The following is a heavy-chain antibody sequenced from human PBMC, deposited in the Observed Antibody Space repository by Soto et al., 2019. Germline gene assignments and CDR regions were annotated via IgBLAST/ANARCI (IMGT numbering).Heavy chain of an antibody. D-gene: IGHD2-21*02. V-gene: IGHV1-69*02. CDR1: GGTFSSYT. CDR3: AHLRGDYYYYYYMDV. Sequence: SVKVSCKASGGTFSSYTISWVRQAPGQGLEWMGRIIPILGIANYAQKFQGRVTITADKSTSTAYMELSSLRSEDTAVYYCAHLRGDYYYYYYMDVWGKGTTVTVSS. J-gene: IGHJ6*03. CDR2: IIPILGIA.